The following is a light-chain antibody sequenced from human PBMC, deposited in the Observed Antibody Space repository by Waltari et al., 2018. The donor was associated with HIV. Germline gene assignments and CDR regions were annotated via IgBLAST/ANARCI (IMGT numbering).Light chain of an antibody. Sequence: AIQVTQSPSSLSASVGDRVTITCRATQAIGTDLSWYQQKPGKAPKLLIYGASILQSGVSPRFSGSGSGTEFTLTISSLQPEDFATYHCLQDYIFPYTFGQGTKVEIE. J-gene: IGKJ2*01. CDR3: LQDYIFPYT. V-gene: IGKV1-6*01. CDR1: QAIGTD. CDR2: GAS.